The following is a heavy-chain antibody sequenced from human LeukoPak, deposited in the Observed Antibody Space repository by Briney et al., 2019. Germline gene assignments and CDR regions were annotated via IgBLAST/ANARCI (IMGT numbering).Heavy chain of an antibody. D-gene: IGHD2-8*01. J-gene: IGHJ4*02. CDR3: ARVEMGCTNGVCYSLGNFDY. CDR2: ISAYNGNT. CDR1: GYTFTSYG. Sequence: GASVTVSCKASGYTFTSYGISWVRQAPGQGLEWMGWISAYNGNTNHAQKLQGRVTMTTDTSTSTAYMELRSLRSDDTAVYYCARVEMGCTNGVCYSLGNFDYWGQGTLVTVSS. V-gene: IGHV1-18*01.